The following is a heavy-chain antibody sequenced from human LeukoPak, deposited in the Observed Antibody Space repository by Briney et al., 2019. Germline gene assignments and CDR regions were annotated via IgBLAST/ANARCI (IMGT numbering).Heavy chain of an antibody. Sequence: SETLSLTCGVSGGSISNTNWWSWVPQPPGQGLEWIGEISLTGLTNYNPSLESRVTVSLDKSKNQLSLSLTSVTAADTAVYYCSRENGAFSPFGYWGQGTLVTVLS. CDR2: ISLTGLT. D-gene: IGHD2-8*01. CDR3: SRENGAFSPFGY. CDR1: GGSISNTNW. V-gene: IGHV4-4*02. J-gene: IGHJ4*02.